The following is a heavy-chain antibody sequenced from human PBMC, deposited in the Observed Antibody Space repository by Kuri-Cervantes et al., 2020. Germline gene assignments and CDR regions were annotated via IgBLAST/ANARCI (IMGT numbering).Heavy chain of an antibody. V-gene: IGHV3-23*01. CDR1: GFTFSSYV. Sequence: GGSLRLSCAASGFTFSSYVMSWVRQAPGKGLEWVSAISGSGGSTYYADSVKGRFTISRDNSKNTLYLQMNSLRAEDTAVYYCAKEGVEYCSSTSCLSSFDYWGQGTLVTVSS. D-gene: IGHD2-2*01. CDR3: AKEGVEYCSSTSCLSSFDY. J-gene: IGHJ4*02. CDR2: ISGSGGST.